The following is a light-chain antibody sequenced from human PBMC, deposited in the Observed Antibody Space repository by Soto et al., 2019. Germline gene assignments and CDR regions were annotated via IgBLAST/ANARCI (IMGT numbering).Light chain of an antibody. Sequence: QSALTQPASVSGSPGQSITISCTGTSSDVGGYNYFSWYQQHPGKAPKLMIYDVSNRPSGVSNRFSGSKSGNTAALTISGLQAEEEADYYCSTYTSSSTLVVFGGGTKLTVL. CDR2: DVS. CDR1: SSDVGGYNY. CDR3: STYTSSSTLVV. V-gene: IGLV2-14*01. J-gene: IGLJ2*01.